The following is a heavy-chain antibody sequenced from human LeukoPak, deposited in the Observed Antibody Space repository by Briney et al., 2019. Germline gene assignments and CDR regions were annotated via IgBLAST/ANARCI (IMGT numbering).Heavy chain of an antibody. CDR3: AKGRVGAAPYYFDY. CDR2: ISSSGSTI. D-gene: IGHD1-26*01. J-gene: IGHJ4*02. V-gene: IGHV3-48*03. Sequence: GGSLRLSCAASGFTFSSYEMNWVRQAPGKGLEWVSYISSSGSTIYYADSVKGRFTISRDNSKNTLYLQMNSLRAEDTAVYYCAKGRVGAAPYYFDYWGQGTLVTVSS. CDR1: GFTFSSYE.